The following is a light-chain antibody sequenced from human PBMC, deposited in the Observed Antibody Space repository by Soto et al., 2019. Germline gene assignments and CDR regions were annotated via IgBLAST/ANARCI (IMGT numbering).Light chain of an antibody. CDR3: QQRSNGPWT. CDR2: DAS. J-gene: IGKJ1*01. Sequence: EIVLTQSPATLSLSPGERATHSCRASQSVSSYLAWYQQKPGQAPRLLIYDASNRATGIPARFSGSGSGTDFTLTISSLEPEDFAVYYCQQRSNGPWTFGQGTKVDI. V-gene: IGKV3-11*01. CDR1: QSVSSY.